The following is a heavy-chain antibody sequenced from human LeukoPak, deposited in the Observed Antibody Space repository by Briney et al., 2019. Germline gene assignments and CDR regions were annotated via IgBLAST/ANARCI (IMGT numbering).Heavy chain of an antibody. CDR2: ISAYKSHT. D-gene: IGHD1-1*01. CDR3: AREDNDDYYYYGMDV. J-gene: IGHJ6*02. Sequence: ASVKVSCKASGYTFSDYTFTNYGISWVRQAPGQGLEWMGWISAYKSHTNYAQKFQGRVTMITDTSTNTAYMELRGLRSDDTAVYYCAREDNDDYYYYGMDVWGQGTAVTVSS. V-gene: IGHV1-18*01. CDR1: GYTFSDYTFTNYG.